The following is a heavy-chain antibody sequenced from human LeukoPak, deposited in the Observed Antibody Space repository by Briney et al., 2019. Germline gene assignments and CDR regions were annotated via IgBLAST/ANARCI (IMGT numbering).Heavy chain of an antibody. Sequence: GESLKISCRGSGYTSTNYWIGWVRQMPGKGLEWMGIINPDDSKSRYSPSFQGQVTISADKSISTAYLQWSSLKASDTAMYYCARPRGIAAPFDYWGQGTLVTVSS. J-gene: IGHJ4*02. D-gene: IGHD6-6*01. CDR2: INPDDSKS. V-gene: IGHV5-51*01. CDR1: GYTSTNYW. CDR3: ARPRGIAAPFDY.